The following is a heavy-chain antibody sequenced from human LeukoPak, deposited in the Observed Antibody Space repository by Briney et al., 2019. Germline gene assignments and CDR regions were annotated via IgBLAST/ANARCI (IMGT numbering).Heavy chain of an antibody. CDR1: GFTFSSYS. CDR2: ISGSSSYI. Sequence: SGGSLRLSYAASGFTFSSYSMNWVRQAPGKGLEWVSSISGSSSYIYYADSVKGRFTISRHNAKNSLYLQMNSLRAEDTAIYYCARDDLSVWGQGTLVTVSS. V-gene: IGHV3-21*01. CDR3: ARDDLSV. J-gene: IGHJ3*01.